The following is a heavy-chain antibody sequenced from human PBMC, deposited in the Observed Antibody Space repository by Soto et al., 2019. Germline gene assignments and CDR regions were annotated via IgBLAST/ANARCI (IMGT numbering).Heavy chain of an antibody. J-gene: IGHJ6*02. CDR1: GFTFSSYS. V-gene: IGHV3-21*01. CDR3: ARDKGGHGGNSKRIYYAGMDV. D-gene: IGHD2-21*02. CDR2: ISSSSSYI. Sequence: PGGSLRLSCAASGFTFSSYSMNWVRQAPGKGLEWVSSISSSSSYIYYADSVKGRFTISRDNAKNSLYLQMNSLRAEDTAVYYCARDKGGHGGNSKRIYYAGMDVWGQGTTVTVSS.